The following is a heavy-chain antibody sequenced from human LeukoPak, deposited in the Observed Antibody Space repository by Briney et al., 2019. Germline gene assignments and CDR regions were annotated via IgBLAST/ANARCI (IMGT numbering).Heavy chain of an antibody. CDR3: AKSDCESAGCKLLAY. Sequence: GRSLRLSCAASGFRISSYAMHWVRQVPGKGLEWGALISYDGGNIQYADSVKGQFTISRDNSKNTLFLQMDSLRDEDTAVYYCAKSDCESAGCKLLAYWGQGTLVTVSS. V-gene: IGHV3-30-3*02. D-gene: IGHD2-2*01. CDR1: GFRISSYA. CDR2: ISYDGGNI. J-gene: IGHJ4*02.